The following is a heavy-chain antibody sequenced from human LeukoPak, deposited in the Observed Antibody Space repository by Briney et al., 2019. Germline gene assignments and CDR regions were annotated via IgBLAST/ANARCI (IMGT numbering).Heavy chain of an antibody. CDR3: CWVLFFCYY. J-gene: IGHJ4*02. CDR1: GFSFSSYG. CDR2: ISFDGSNK. V-gene: IGHV3-30*03. D-gene: IGHD3-16*01. Sequence: GRSLRLSCAASGFSFSSYGMHWVRQAPGKGLEWVAGISFDGSNKYYADSLKGRFTISRDNSKNTLYMQMNSLRVEVTAVYYWCWVLFFCYYLGEGTLVSVSS.